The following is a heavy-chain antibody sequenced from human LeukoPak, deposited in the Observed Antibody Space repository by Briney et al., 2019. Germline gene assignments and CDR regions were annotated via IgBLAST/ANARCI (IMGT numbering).Heavy chain of an antibody. J-gene: IGHJ5*02. V-gene: IGHV3-30*03. CDR3: ARPRGAAAGTFGFDP. Sequence: GGSLRLSCAAAGFTFTSYVMHWVRQAPGKGLQWVALISYDGSNKYYADSVKGRFTISRDNSKNTLYLQMNSLRAEDTAVYYCARPRGAAAGTFGFDPWGQGTLVTVSS. CDR1: GFTFTSYV. CDR2: ISYDGSNK. D-gene: IGHD6-13*01.